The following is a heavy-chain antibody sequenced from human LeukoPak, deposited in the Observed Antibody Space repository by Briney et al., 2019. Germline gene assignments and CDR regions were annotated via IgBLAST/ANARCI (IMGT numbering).Heavy chain of an antibody. J-gene: IGHJ4*02. CDR1: GFTFSSYG. CDR3: ARDPPDTGRGYYSFDY. CDR2: TRHDGSRK. Sequence: GGALRLACGTYGFTFSSYGMEWGRQARGKGEGWVAFTRHDGSRKYYSGSMKGRLAISRDNSQNTLYLQMNSLIDGDKAVYYCARDPPDTGRGYYSFDYWGQGTLVTVSS. V-gene: IGHV3-30*02. D-gene: IGHD3-22*01.